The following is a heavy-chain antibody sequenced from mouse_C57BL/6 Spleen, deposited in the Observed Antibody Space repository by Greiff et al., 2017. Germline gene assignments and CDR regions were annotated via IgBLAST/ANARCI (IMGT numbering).Heavy chain of an antibody. Sequence: QVQLQQPGAELVKPGASVTLSCKASGYTFTSYWMHWVKQRPGRGLELIGMIHPNSGSTNYNEKFKSKATLTVDKSSSTAYMQLSSLTSEDSAVYYCARDSTYDMDYWGQGTTVTVSS. D-gene: IGHD2-1*01. CDR1: GYTFTSYW. CDR2: IHPNSGST. J-gene: IGHJ4*01. V-gene: IGHV1-64*01. CDR3: ARDSTYDMDY.